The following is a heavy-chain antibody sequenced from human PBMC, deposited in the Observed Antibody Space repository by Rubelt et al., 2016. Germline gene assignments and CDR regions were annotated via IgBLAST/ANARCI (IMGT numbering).Heavy chain of an antibody. V-gene: IGHV3-23*01. CDR1: GFTFSGFA. Sequence: EVQLLESGGDLVQPGGSLRLSCAASGFTFSGFALSWVRQAPGKGLEWVSVISVGGIATDYADSVKGRVTISRDTSKDTVSLQMNSLRAEGTAVYDCARSGMCSSGWSDGDDGGQGTLVAVSS. D-gene: IGHD6-19*01. CDR2: ISVGGIAT. CDR3: ARSGMCSSGWSDGDD. J-gene: IGHJ4*02.